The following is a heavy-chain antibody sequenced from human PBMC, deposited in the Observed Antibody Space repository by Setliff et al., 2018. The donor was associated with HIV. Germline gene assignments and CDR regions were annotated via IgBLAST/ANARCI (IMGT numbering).Heavy chain of an antibody. J-gene: IGHJ4*02. V-gene: IGHV3-11*03. CDR1: GFTSSDYY. D-gene: IGHD3-22*01. Sequence: GSLRLSCAASGFTSSDYYMSWIRQAPGKGLEWVSYISSSSSCTNYADSVKGRFTISRDNAKNSLYLQMNSLRAEDTAVYYCARASYYYDSSGWVDYWGQGTLVTVSS. CDR3: ARASYYYDSSGWVDY. CDR2: ISSSSSCT.